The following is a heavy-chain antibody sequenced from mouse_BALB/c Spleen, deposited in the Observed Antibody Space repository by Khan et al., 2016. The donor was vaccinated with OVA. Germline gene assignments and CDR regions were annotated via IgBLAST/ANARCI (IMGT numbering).Heavy chain of an antibody. CDR3: ARPPYFSYTLDY. Sequence: QIQLVQSGPELKKPGETVKLSCKASGYTFTNYGMNWVKQSPGKALKWMGWINTYTGEPTYADDFTGRFAFSLETSASTAYLQINNRKNEDTATYFCARPPYFSYTLDYWGQGTSVTVSS. CDR2: INTYTGEP. J-gene: IGHJ4*01. CDR1: GYTFTNYG. D-gene: IGHD2-10*01. V-gene: IGHV9-3-1*01.